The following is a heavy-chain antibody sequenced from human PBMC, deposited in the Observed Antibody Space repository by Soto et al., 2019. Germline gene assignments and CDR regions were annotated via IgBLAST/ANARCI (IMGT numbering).Heavy chain of an antibody. CDR2: IYYSGST. D-gene: IGHD5-12*01. J-gene: IGHJ4*02. CDR1: GGSISSSSYY. V-gene: IGHV4-39*01. Sequence: SETLSLTCTVSGGSISSSSYYWGWIRQPPGKGLEWIGSIYYSGSTYYNPSLKSRVTISVDTSKNQFSLKLSSVTAADTAVYYCASRSEYSGYDNNPDYWGQETPVTVSS. CDR3: ASRSEYSGYDNNPDY.